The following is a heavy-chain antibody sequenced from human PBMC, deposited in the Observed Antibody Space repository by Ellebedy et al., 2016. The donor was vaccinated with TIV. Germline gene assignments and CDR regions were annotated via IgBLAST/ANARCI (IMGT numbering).Heavy chain of an antibody. D-gene: IGHD3-10*01. CDR1: GGTFSTYA. CDR2: INPSGGST. Sequence: ASVKVSCKAFGGTFSTYALNWVRQAPGQGLEWMGIINPSGGSTSYAQKFQGRVTMTRDTSTSTVYMELSSLRSEDTAVYYCARDLMVRGGDYWGQGTLVTVSS. CDR3: ARDLMVRGGDY. J-gene: IGHJ4*02. V-gene: IGHV1-46*01.